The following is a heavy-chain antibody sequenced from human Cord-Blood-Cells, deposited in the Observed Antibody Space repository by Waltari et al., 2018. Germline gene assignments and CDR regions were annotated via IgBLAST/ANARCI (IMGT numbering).Heavy chain of an antibody. Sequence: QVQLVQSGAEVKKPGASVKVSCKASGYPFTGYYMHWVRQAPGQGLEWMGWINPNSGGTNYAQKFQGRVTMTRDTSISTVYMELSRLRSDDTAVYYCARGGYYDFWSGYFDYWGQGTLVTVSS. J-gene: IGHJ4*02. CDR3: ARGGYYDFWSGYFDY. V-gene: IGHV1-2*02. D-gene: IGHD3-3*01. CDR1: GYPFTGYY. CDR2: INPNSGGT.